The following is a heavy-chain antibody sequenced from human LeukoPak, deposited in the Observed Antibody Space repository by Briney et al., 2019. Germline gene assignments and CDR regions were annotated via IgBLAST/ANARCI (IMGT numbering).Heavy chain of an antibody. Sequence: SETLSLTCTVSGGSISSYYWSWIRQPPGKGLEWIGYIYHSGSAYYNPSLKSRVTISVDRSKNQFSLKLSSVTAADTAVYYCARVDSGSYYYYYMDVWGKGTTVTVSS. D-gene: IGHD1-26*01. CDR3: ARVDSGSYYYYYMDV. V-gene: IGHV4-59*12. J-gene: IGHJ6*03. CDR1: GGSISSYY. CDR2: IYHSGSA.